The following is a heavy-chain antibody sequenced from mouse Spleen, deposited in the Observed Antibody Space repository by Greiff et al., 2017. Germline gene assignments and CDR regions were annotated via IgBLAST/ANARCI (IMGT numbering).Heavy chain of an antibody. CDR3: ARFYYGNYLDY. Sequence: VQLQQSGPELVKPGASVKISCKASGYTFTDYYMNWVKQSHGKSLEWIGDINPNNGGTSYNQKFKGKATLTVDKSSSTAYMELRSLTSEDSAVYYCARFYYGNYLDYWGQGTTLTVSS. V-gene: IGHV1-26*01. J-gene: IGHJ2*01. D-gene: IGHD2-1*01. CDR2: INPNNGGT. CDR1: GYTFTDYY.